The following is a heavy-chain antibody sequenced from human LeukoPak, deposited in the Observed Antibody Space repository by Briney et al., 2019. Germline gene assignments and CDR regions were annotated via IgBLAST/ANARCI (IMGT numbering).Heavy chain of an antibody. J-gene: IGHJ3*02. Sequence: PGGSLRLSCAASGFTFSSYSMNWVRQAPGKGLEWVSSISSSSSYIYYADSVKGRFTISRDNAKNSLYLQMNSLRAEDTAAYYCAREYRYGSGWPDAFDIWGQGSMVTVSS. CDR1: GFTFSSYS. CDR3: AREYRYGSGWPDAFDI. D-gene: IGHD6-19*01. V-gene: IGHV3-21*01. CDR2: ISSSSSYI.